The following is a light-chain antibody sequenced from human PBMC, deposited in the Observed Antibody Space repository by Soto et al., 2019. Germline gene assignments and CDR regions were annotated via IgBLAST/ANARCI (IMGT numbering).Light chain of an antibody. Sequence: IVLTQSPATLSVSPGERVTLSCRASENVGTNLAWYQQRPGQPPRLLIYGSSTRATGISATFSGSGSRTEFTLTISSLQSEDSAVYYCQQYNNWGLSFGGGTRVELK. J-gene: IGKJ4*01. CDR2: GSS. V-gene: IGKV3D-15*01. CDR3: QQYNNWGLS. CDR1: ENVGTN.